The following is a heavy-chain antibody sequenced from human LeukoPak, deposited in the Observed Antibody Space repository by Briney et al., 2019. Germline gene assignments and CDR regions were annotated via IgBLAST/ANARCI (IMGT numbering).Heavy chain of an antibody. CDR1: GFTFGDYA. V-gene: IGHV3-49*03. D-gene: IGHD3-22*01. Sequence: GGSLRLSCTASGFTFGDYAMSWFRQAPGKGLEWVGFIRSKAYGGTTEYAASVKGRFTISRDDSESIAYLQMNSLKTEDTAVYYCTRAGYYYDSSGYYYYEPWFDPWGQGTLVTVSS. J-gene: IGHJ5*02. CDR2: IRSKAYGGTT. CDR3: TRAGYYYDSSGYYYYEPWFDP.